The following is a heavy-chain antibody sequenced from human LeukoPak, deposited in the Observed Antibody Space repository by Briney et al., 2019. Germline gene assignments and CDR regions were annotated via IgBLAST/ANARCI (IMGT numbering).Heavy chain of an antibody. D-gene: IGHD1-26*01. J-gene: IGHJ5*01. CDR1: GFSFDRQT. V-gene: IGHV3-7*01. CDR3: AKGGAVGGRFES. Sequence: GGSLRLSCAAFGFSFDRQTMSWVRQAPGKGLEWVAKMKEDGSDVYYGDSVRGRFTVSRDNAKDSPFLQMNSLRADDTAVYYCAKGGAVGGRFESWGQGTRVTVSS. CDR2: MKEDGSDV.